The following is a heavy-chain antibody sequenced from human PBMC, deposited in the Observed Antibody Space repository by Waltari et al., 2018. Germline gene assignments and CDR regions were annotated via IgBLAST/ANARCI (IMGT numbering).Heavy chain of an antibody. CDR1: GFDINYNY. CDR3: ARWRSIAFWYFEL. J-gene: IGHJ2*01. Sequence: EVRLVESGGDLVRPGGSLRLSCTASGFDINYNYVTWVRQAPGKGLEWVSVIYAVGDTYYADSVKGRFTISRDTSKNEVFLQMNDVRAEDTAVYYCARWRSIAFWYFELWGRGTLVTVSS. V-gene: IGHV3-66*02. D-gene: IGHD3-3*02. CDR2: IYAVGDT.